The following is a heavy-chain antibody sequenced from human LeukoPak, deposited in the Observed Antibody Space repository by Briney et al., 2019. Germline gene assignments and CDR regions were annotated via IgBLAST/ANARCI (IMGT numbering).Heavy chain of an antibody. CDR2: ISYDGSNK. J-gene: IGHJ6*03. V-gene: IGHV3-30-3*01. Sequence: GRSLRLSCAASGFTFSSYAMHWVRQAPGKGLEWVAVISYDGSNKYYADSVKGRFTISRDNSKNTLYLQMNSLRAEDTAVYYCARDWGRCSSTSCLHYYYYYYMDVWGKGTTVTVSS. CDR1: GFTFSSYA. D-gene: IGHD2-2*01. CDR3: ARDWGRCSSTSCLHYYYYYYMDV.